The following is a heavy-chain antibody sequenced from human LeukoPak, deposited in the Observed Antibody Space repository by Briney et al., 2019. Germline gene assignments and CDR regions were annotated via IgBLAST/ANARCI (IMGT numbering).Heavy chain of an antibody. Sequence: TPSETLSLTCTVSGGSISSYYWSWIQQPPGKGLEWIGYIYYSGSTNYNPSLKSRVTISVDTSKNQFSLKLSSVTAADTAVYYCARLGYCYGSGSYYYYYGMDVWGQGTTVTVSS. V-gene: IGHV4-59*08. CDR3: ARLGYCYGSGSYYYYYGMDV. D-gene: IGHD3-10*01. J-gene: IGHJ6*02. CDR2: IYYSGST. CDR1: GGSISSYY.